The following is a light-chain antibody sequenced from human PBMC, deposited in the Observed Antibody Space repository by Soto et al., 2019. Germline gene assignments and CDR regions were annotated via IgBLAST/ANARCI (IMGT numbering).Light chain of an antibody. J-gene: IGLJ1*01. CDR2: EVS. CDR3: SSYTTNSTPYV. CDR1: SSDVGGYNY. Sequence: QSVLTQPASVSGSPGQSITISCTGSSSDVGGYNYVSWYQQPPGKAPKLIIYEVSNRPSGVSNRFSGSKSGNTASLTISGLQAEDEADYYCSSYTTNSTPYVFGTGTKLTVL. V-gene: IGLV2-14*01.